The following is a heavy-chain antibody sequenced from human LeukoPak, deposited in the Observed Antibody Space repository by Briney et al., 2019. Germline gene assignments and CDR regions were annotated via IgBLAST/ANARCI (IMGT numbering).Heavy chain of an antibody. Sequence: PSETLSLTCTVSGASMSTYYWSWIRQPAGKGLEWIGRIYASGSTDYNPSLRSRVTISLDKSKDQFSLNLNSVTAADTAVYYCARGTSGDYWGQGTLVTVSS. V-gene: IGHV4-4*07. J-gene: IGHJ4*02. CDR3: ARGTSGDY. CDR2: IYASGST. CDR1: GASMSTYY. D-gene: IGHD3-10*01.